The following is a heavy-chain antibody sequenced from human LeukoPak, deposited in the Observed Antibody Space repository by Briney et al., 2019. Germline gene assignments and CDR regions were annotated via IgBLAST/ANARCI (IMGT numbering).Heavy chain of an antibody. CDR2: ISYDGSNK. J-gene: IGHJ4*02. Sequence: GGSLRLSCAASGFTFSSYGMHWVRQAPGKGLEWVAVISYDGSNKYYADSVKGRFTISRDNSKNTLYLQMNSLRAEDTAVYYCAKSPVSSCRGSFCYPFDYWGQGNLVTVSS. D-gene: IGHD2-15*01. V-gene: IGHV3-30*18. CDR3: AKSPVSSCRGSFCYPFDY. CDR1: GFTFSSYG.